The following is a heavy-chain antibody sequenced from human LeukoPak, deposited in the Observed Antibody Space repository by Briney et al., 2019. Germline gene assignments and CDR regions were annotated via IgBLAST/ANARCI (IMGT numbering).Heavy chain of an antibody. D-gene: IGHD5-18*01. Sequence: PGGSLRLSCAAAGFTFDDYAMHWVRQAPGKGLEWVSLISGDGGSTYYADSVKSRFTISRDNSKNSLYLQMNSLRTEDTALYYCAKDAMNTAMVGDYWGQGTLVTVSS. CDR3: AKDAMNTAMVGDY. J-gene: IGHJ4*02. V-gene: IGHV3-43*02. CDR2: ISGDGGST. CDR1: GFTFDDYA.